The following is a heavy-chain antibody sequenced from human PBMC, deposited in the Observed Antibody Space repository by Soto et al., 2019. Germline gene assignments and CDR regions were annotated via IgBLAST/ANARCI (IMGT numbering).Heavy chain of an antibody. CDR2: TRNKANSYTT. D-gene: IGHD3-22*01. Sequence: EVQLVESGGGLVQPGGSLRLSCAASGFTFSDHYMDWVRQAPGKGLEWVGRTRNKANSYTTEYAASVKGRFTISRDDSKNSLYLQMNSLKTEDTAVYYCARSRTEYYYDSSGQHADAFDIWGQGTXVTVSS. CDR1: GFTFSDHY. V-gene: IGHV3-72*01. J-gene: IGHJ3*02. CDR3: ARSRTEYYYDSSGQHADAFDI.